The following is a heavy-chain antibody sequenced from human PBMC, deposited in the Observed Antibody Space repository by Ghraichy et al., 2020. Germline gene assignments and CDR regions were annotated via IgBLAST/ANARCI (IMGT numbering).Heavy chain of an antibody. CDR3: ARDRWELLPYYYYGMDV. CDR2: IYSGGSA. Sequence: LSLTCAASGFTVSSNYMSWVRQAPGKGLEWVSVIYSGGSAYYADSVKGRFTISRDNSKNTLYLQMNSLRAEDTAVYYCARDRWELLPYYYYGMDVWGQGTTVTVSS. CDR1: GFTVSSNY. V-gene: IGHV3-66*01. D-gene: IGHD1-26*01. J-gene: IGHJ6*02.